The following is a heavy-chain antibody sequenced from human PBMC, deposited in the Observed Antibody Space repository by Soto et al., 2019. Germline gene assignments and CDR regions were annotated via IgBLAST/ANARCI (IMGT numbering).Heavy chain of an antibody. D-gene: IGHD3-16*01. CDR2: ISWNSGRI. V-gene: IGHV3-9*01. CDR3: TKARLWGGDGYNSYYYNAMDV. CDR1: GFTFDDYA. J-gene: IGHJ6*02. Sequence: EMQLVESGGGLVQPGMSLRLSCAASGFTFDDYAMYWVRQVPGKGLEWVSGISWNSGRIGSADSVKGRFTISRDNAKNSLYQQMNSLRPEDTALYYCTKARLWGGDGYNSYYYNAMDVWGQGTTVTVSS.